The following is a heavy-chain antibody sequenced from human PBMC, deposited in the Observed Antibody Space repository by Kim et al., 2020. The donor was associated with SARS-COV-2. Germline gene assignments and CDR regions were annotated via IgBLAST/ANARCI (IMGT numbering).Heavy chain of an antibody. CDR2: ISSSGSTI. CDR3: ARDRRNYYYYYGMDV. Sequence: GGSLRLSCAASGFTFSSYEMNWVRQAPGKGLEWVSYISSSGSTIYYADSVKGRFTISRDNAKNSLYLQMNSLRAEDTAVYYCARDRRNYYYYYGMDVWGQGTTVTVSS. J-gene: IGHJ6*02. V-gene: IGHV3-48*03. CDR1: GFTFSSYE.